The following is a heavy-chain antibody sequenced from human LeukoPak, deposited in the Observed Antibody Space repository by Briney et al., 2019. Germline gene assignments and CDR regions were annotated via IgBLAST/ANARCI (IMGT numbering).Heavy chain of an antibody. Sequence: GESLEISCKGSGYSFGDYWNGWVRQKPGKGLEWMAVIYPRDSRTRYNPSFQGQVTISVDKSINTAYLEWSSLKASDTALYYCACRMFASNWFQPWGQGTLVTVSS. J-gene: IGHJ5*02. D-gene: IGHD3-10*02. V-gene: IGHV5-51*01. CDR3: ACRMFASNWFQP. CDR1: GYSFGDYW. CDR2: IYPRDSRT.